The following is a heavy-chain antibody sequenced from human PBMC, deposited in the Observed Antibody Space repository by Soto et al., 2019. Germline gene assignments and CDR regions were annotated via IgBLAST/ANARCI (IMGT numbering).Heavy chain of an antibody. V-gene: IGHV3-48*02. J-gene: IGHJ6*02. CDR3: ARDHRPYYGSGSYNGYYYGMDV. Sequence: EVQLVESGGGLVQPGGSLGVSCAASGFSFSSYGMNWVRQAPGKGLEWISYISVSSATTYYADPVKGRFTISRDNAKNSLYLQMNSLSDEDTAVYYCARDHRPYYGSGSYNGYYYGMDVWGQGTTVTVSS. CDR1: GFSFSSYG. D-gene: IGHD3-10*01. CDR2: ISVSSATT.